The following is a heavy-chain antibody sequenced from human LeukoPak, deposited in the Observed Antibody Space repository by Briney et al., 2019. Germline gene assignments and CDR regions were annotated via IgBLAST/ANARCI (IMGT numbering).Heavy chain of an antibody. CDR3: ARGGYSSGWYGLDPFDY. Sequence: APVKVSCKASGYTFTGYYMHWVRQAPGQGLEWMGWINPNSGGTNYAQKFQGRVTMTRDTSISTAYMELSRLRSDDTAVYYCARGGYSSGWYGLDPFDYWGQGTLVTVSS. J-gene: IGHJ4*02. CDR2: INPNSGGT. V-gene: IGHV1-2*02. D-gene: IGHD6-19*01. CDR1: GYTFTGYY.